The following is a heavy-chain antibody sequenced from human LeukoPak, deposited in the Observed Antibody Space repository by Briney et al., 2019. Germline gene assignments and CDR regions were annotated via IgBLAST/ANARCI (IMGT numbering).Heavy chain of an antibody. CDR1: GGSISSFY. CDR2: IYYSGTT. J-gene: IGHJ4*02. CDR3: ARGRKYTNGYRVTELDSGYFDY. Sequence: SETLSLTCTVSGGSISSFYWNWIRLPPGKGLELIGYIYYSGTTNYNPSLKSRVAISVDSSKNQFSLKLSSVTAADTAMYYCARGRKYTNGYRVTELDSGYFDYWGQGILVTVSS. D-gene: IGHD5-18*01. V-gene: IGHV4-59*01.